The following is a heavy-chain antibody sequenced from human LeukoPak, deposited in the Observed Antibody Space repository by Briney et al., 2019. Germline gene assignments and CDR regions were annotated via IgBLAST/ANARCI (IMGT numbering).Heavy chain of an antibody. D-gene: IGHD3-10*01. CDR1: GGSFIGFH. V-gene: IGHV4-34*01. CDR2: INHSGST. J-gene: IGHJ4*02. CDR3: ARKSDAKSYYPD. Sequence: PSETLSLTCAVYGGSFIGFHWNWIRQAPGKGLEWIGDINHSGSTNYNSSLTSRVTISVDPSKNQFSLNLSSVTAADTAVYYCARKSDAKSYYPDWGQGTLVTVSS.